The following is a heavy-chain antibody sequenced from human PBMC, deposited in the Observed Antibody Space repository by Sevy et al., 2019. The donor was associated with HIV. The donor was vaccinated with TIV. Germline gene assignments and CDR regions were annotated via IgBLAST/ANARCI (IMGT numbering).Heavy chain of an antibody. CDR2: ISSSSSTI. V-gene: IGHV3-48*02. J-gene: IGHJ3*02. CDR1: GFTFSSYS. D-gene: IGHD4-17*01. CDR3: ARGPGEVTPSHAFDI. Sequence: GGSLRLSCAASGFTFSSYSMNWVRQAPGKGLEWVSYISSSSSTIYYAHSVKGRFTISRDNAKNSLYLQMNSLRDEETAVYYCARGPGEVTPSHAFDIWGQGTMVTVSS.